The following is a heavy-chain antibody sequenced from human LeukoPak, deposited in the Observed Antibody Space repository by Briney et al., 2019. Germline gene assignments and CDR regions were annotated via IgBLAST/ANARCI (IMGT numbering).Heavy chain of an antibody. V-gene: IGHV3-21*01. J-gene: IGHJ6*03. D-gene: IGHD3-9*01. Sequence: GGSLRLSCAASGFTFSSYSMNWVRQAPGKGLEWVSSISSSSSYIYYADSVKGRFTISRDNAKNSLYLQMNSLRAEDTAVYYCARSGLYYDILTGYSHYYYYYYMDVWGKGTTVTISS. CDR1: GFTFSSYS. CDR2: ISSSSSYI. CDR3: ARSGLYYDILTGYSHYYYYYYMDV.